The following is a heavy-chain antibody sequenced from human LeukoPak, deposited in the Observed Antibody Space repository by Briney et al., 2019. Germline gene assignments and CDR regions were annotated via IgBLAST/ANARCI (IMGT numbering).Heavy chain of an antibody. CDR3: ARESPNYYDSSGYPGGY. V-gene: IGHV3-11*01. CDR1: GFTFSDYY. Sequence: GGSLRLSCAASGFTFSDYYMSWIRQAPGKGLEWVSYISSSGSTIYYADSVKGRFTISRDNAKNSLYLQMNSLRAEDTAVYYCARESPNYYDSSGYPGGYWGQGTLVTVSS. CDR2: ISSSGSTI. D-gene: IGHD3-22*01. J-gene: IGHJ4*02.